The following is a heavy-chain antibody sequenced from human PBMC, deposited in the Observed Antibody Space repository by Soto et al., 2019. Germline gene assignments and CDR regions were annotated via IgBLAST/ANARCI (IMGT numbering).Heavy chain of an antibody. D-gene: IGHD3-3*01. J-gene: IGHJ5*02. Sequence: PSETLSLTCTVSGGSISGYYWSWIRQPPGKRLEWIGYIDYYGSTNYNPSLKSRVTISVDTSKKQFSLELTSVTAADTAVYYCARLGGYYQALSAWGQXILVTVS. V-gene: IGHV4-59*08. CDR1: GGSISGYY. CDR3: ARLGGYYQALSA. CDR2: IDYYGST.